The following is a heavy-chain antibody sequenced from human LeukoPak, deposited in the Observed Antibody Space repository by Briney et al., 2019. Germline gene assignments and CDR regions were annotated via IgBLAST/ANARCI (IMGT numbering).Heavy chain of an antibody. V-gene: IGHV3-23*01. CDR2: ISGSGGST. CDR1: GFTFSSYA. CDR3: AKALEYSSSSAYFDY. J-gene: IGHJ4*02. D-gene: IGHD6-6*01. Sequence: TGGSLRLSCAASGFTFSSYAMSWVRQAPGKGLEWVSGISGSGGSTYYADSVKGRFTISRDNSKNTLYLQMNSLRAEDTAVYYCAKALEYSSSSAYFDYWGQGTLVTVSS.